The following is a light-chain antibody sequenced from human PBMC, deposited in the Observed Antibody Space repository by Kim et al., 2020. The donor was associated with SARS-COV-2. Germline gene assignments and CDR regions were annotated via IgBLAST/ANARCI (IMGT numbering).Light chain of an antibody. V-gene: IGKV3-11*01. CDR3: QQRSNWPPALT. J-gene: IGKJ4*01. Sequence: PGERATLSCRASQSVSSYLAWYQQKPGQAPRLLIYDASNRATGIPARFSGSGSGTDFTLTISSLEPEDFAVYYCQQRSNWPPALTFGGGTKVDIK. CDR1: QSVSSY. CDR2: DAS.